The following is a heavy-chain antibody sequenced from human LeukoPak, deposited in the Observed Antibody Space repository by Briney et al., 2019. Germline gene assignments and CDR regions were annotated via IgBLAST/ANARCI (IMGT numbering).Heavy chain of an antibody. Sequence: GGSLRLSCAASGFIFSSYAMSWVRQAPGKGLEWVSAISGSGGSTYYADSVKGRFTISRDNSKNTLYLQMNSLRAEDTAVYYCAKGDSGSSKFDYWGQGTLVTVSS. V-gene: IGHV3-23*01. J-gene: IGHJ4*02. D-gene: IGHD1-26*01. CDR2: ISGSGGST. CDR1: GFIFSSYA. CDR3: AKGDSGSSKFDY.